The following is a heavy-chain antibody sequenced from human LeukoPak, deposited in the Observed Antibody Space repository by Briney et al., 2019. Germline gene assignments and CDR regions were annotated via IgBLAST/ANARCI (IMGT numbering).Heavy chain of an antibody. J-gene: IGHJ4*02. V-gene: IGHV3-21*04. D-gene: IGHD1-26*01. CDR3: ARDPEEKLVGATTGDY. Sequence: GGSLRLSCAASGFTFSSYSMNWVRQAPGKGLEWVSSISSSSSYIYYADSVKGRFTISRDNAKNSLYLQMNSLRAEDTALYYCARDPEEKLVGATTGDYWGQGTLVTVSS. CDR2: ISSSSSYI. CDR1: GFTFSSYS.